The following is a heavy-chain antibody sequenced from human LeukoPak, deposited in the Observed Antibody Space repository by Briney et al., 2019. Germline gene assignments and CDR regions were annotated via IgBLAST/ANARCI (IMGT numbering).Heavy chain of an antibody. V-gene: IGHV5-10-1*01. J-gene: IGHJ6*02. Sequence: GESLKISCKGSGYSFTSYWISWVRQMPGKGLEWMGRIDPSDSYTNYSPSFQGHVTISADKSIGTAYLQWSSLKASDTAMYYCARIIAVAGTVYYYGMDVWGQGTTVTVSS. CDR1: GYSFTSYW. CDR3: ARIIAVAGTVYYYGMDV. D-gene: IGHD6-19*01. CDR2: IDPSDSYT.